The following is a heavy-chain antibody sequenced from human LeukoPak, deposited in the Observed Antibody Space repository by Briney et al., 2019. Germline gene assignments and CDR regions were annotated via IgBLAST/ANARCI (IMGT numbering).Heavy chain of an antibody. D-gene: IGHD7-27*01. Sequence: PGGSLRLSCAASGFTVNSNYMSWVRQAPGKGLEWVSIIYRDDTTYYADSVKGRFTISRDNSKNTLYLEMNGLRAEDTAVYYCARDSPANWAQFDYWGQGTLVTVSS. CDR3: ARDSPANWAQFDY. CDR1: GFTVNSNY. V-gene: IGHV3-53*01. J-gene: IGHJ4*02. CDR2: IYRDDTT.